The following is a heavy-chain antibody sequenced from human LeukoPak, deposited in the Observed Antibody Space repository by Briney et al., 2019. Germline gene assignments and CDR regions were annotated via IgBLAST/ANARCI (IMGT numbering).Heavy chain of an antibody. J-gene: IGHJ4*02. D-gene: IGHD5-24*01. CDR1: GFTLTDYY. V-gene: IGHV3-11*01. Sequence: WGSLRLSCAASGFTLTDYYMSWIRQAPGKGLEWVSYISSSGDTIYYADSVKGRFTISRDNAKNSLYLQMNSLRAEDTAVYYCAANDGYNYYFDYWGQGTLVTVSS. CDR2: ISSSGDTI. CDR3: AANDGYNYYFDY.